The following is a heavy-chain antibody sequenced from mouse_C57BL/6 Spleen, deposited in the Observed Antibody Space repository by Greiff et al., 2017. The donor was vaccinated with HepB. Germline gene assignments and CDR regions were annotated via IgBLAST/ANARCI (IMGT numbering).Heavy chain of an antibody. CDR2: INPSTGGT. V-gene: IGHV1-42*01. J-gene: IGHJ2*01. CDR3: ARGHYYGSSYADFDY. CDR1: GYSFTGYY. D-gene: IGHD1-1*01. Sequence: EVQLQQSGPELVKPGASVKISCKASGYSFTGYYMNWVKQSPEKSLEWIGEINPSTGGTTYNQKFKAKATLTVDKSSSTAYMQLKSLTSEDSAVYYCARGHYYGSSYADFDYWGQGTTLTVSS.